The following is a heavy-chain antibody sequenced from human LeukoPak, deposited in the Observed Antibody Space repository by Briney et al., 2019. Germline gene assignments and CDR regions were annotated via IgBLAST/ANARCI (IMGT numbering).Heavy chain of an antibody. D-gene: IGHD4-17*01. V-gene: IGHV1-24*01. J-gene: IGHJ4*02. CDR2: LDRDDGEI. CDR3: AADGGPTASVYDC. CDR1: GNSLSQLS. Sequence: GASVKVSCKVSGNSLSQLSILWVRQAPGEGLEWMGCLDRDDGEIIYAQKFQGRVTMTEDKSTDTAYMEVNSLTSEDTAVYYCAADGGPTASVYDCWGQGTLVTVSS.